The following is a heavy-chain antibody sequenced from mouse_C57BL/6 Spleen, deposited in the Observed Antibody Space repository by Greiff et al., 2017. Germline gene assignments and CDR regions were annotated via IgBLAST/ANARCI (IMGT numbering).Heavy chain of an antibody. CDR3: ARRGTVVYFDY. CDR1: GYTFTSYW. J-gene: IGHJ2*01. V-gene: IGHV1-64*01. D-gene: IGHD1-1*01. CDR2: IHPNSGST. Sequence: QVQLQQPGAELVKPGASVKLSCKASGYTFTSYWMHWVKQSPGQGLEWIGMIHPNSGSTNYNEKFKSKATLTVDKSSSTAYMQLSSLTSEDSAVYYCARRGTVVYFDYWGQGTTLTVSS.